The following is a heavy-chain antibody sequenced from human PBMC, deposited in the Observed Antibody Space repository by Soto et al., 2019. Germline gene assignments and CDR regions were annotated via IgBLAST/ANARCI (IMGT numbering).Heavy chain of an antibody. Sequence: PSETLSLTCAVYGGPFNAYSCRWIRQPPDKGREWCGKVAHSGITNTVPSLRSRVTISQDTSKNQFYLKLNYVYDANTAVYYCAGLDVLGLFFGDDLDSWGQGTRGTVAS. D-gene: IGHD3-10*02. CDR1: GGPFNAYS. V-gene: IGHV4-34*01. CDR3: AGLDVLGLFFGDDLDS. CDR2: VAHSGIT. J-gene: IGHJ3*02.